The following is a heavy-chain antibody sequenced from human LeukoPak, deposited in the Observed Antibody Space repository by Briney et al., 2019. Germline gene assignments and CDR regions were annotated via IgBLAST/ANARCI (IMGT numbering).Heavy chain of an antibody. D-gene: IGHD1-14*01. V-gene: IGHV4-4*07. J-gene: IGHJ6*03. CDR3: ARGTDNRYYYYMDV. CDR2: IYTSGST. Sequence: SETLSLTCTVSGGSLSSYYWSWIRQPAGKGLEWIGRIYTSGSTNYNPSLKSRVTMSVDTSKNQFSLKLSSVTAADTAVYYCARGTDNRYYYYMDVWGKGTTVTVSS. CDR1: GGSLSSYY.